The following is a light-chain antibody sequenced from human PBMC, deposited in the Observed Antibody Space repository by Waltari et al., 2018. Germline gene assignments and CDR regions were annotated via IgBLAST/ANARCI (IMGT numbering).Light chain of an antibody. CDR2: EVS. Sequence: QSALTQSPSASGSPGQSVTISCTGTSSDVGGYNYVSWYQQHPGKAPKLMIYEVSKRPSGGPDRCSGSKSGNTAALTVAGLQAEDEADYDCSSYAGSNNLVFGGGTKLTVL. V-gene: IGLV2-8*01. J-gene: IGLJ2*01. CDR1: SSDVGGYNY. CDR3: SSYAGSNNLV.